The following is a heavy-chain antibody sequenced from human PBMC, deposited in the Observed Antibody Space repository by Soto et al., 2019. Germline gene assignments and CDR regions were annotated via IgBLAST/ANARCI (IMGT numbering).Heavy chain of an antibody. D-gene: IGHD3-10*01. J-gene: IGHJ4*02. CDR2: IYYSGST. Sequence: QVQLQESGPGLVKPSETLSLTCTVSGGSISSYYWSWIRQPPGKGLEWIGYIYYSGSTNYNPSLKRRITISVDTSKNQFSLKLSSVTAAHTAVYYCARVLWFGEFGFDYWGQGTLVTVST. CDR1: GGSISSYY. CDR3: ARVLWFGEFGFDY. V-gene: IGHV4-59*01.